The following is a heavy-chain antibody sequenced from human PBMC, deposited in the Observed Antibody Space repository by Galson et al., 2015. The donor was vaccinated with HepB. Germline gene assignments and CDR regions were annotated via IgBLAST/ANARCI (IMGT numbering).Heavy chain of an antibody. CDR2: ISYDGSNK. V-gene: IGHV3-30*18. J-gene: IGHJ4*02. CDR1: GFTFSSYG. Sequence: SLRLSCAASGFTFSSYGMHWVRQAPGKGLEWVAVISYDGSNKYYADSVKGRFTISRDNSKNTLYLQMNSLRAEDTAVYYCAKATYYYDSSGYFGIVYWGQGTLVTVSS. D-gene: IGHD3-22*01. CDR3: AKATYYYDSSGYFGIVY.